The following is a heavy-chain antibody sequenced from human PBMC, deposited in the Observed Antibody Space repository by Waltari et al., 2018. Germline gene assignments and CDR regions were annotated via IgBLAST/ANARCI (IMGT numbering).Heavy chain of an antibody. CDR2: INPNSCGT. CDR3: ARAYSSSFFHAFDI. CDR1: GYTFTGYY. D-gene: IGHD6-13*01. V-gene: IGHV1-2*02. J-gene: IGHJ3*02. Sequence: QVQLVQSGAEVKKPGASVKVSCKASGYTFTGYYMHWVRQAPGQGLEWVRCINPNSCGTNYPHNFQCSVTMTRDTSISTAYMELSRLSSDDTAVYYCARAYSSSFFHAFDIWGQGTMVTVSS.